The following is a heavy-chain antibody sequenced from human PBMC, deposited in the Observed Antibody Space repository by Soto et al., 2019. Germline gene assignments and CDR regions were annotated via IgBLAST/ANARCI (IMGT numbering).Heavy chain of an antibody. CDR1: GFTFSSYS. V-gene: IGHV3-48*01. J-gene: IGHJ3*02. CDR3: ARVSAITIFGVFRAFDI. CDR2: ISSSSSTI. Sequence: GGSLRLSCAASGFTFSSYSMNWVRQAPGKGLEWVSYISSSSSTIYYADSVKGRFTISRDNAKNSLYLQMKSLKAEDTAVYYCARVSAITIFGVFRAFDIWGQGTMVTVSS. D-gene: IGHD3-3*01.